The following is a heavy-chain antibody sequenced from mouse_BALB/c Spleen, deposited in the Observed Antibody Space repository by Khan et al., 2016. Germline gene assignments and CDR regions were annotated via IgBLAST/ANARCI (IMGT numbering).Heavy chain of an antibody. V-gene: IGHV14-3*02. D-gene: IGHD2-3*01. CDR2: IDPANGNT. CDR1: GFTIRDYY. Sequence: VRLQESGAELVKPGASVKLSCTASGFTIRDYYMHWVKQRPEQGLEWIGRIDPANGNTKYDPTFQGKATITADTASNTAYLQLSSLPSEDTAVYYRARNDNFDCLGRDTTLPVSS. CDR3: ARNDNFDC. J-gene: IGHJ2*01.